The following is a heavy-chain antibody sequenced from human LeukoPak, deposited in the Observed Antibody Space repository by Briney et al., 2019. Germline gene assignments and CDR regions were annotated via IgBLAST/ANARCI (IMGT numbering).Heavy chain of an antibody. J-gene: IGHJ4*02. Sequence: SVKVSCKASGGTFSSYAVSWVRQAPGQGLEWMGRIIPIFGTANYAQKFQGRVTITTDESTSTAYMELSSLRSEDTAVYYCGTRYYGSGADYWGQGTLVTVSS. D-gene: IGHD3-10*01. CDR1: GGTFSSYA. CDR2: IIPIFGTA. V-gene: IGHV1-69*05. CDR3: GTRYYGSGADY.